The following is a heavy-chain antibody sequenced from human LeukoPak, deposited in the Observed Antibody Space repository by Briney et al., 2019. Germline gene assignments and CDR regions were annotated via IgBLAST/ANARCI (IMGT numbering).Heavy chain of an antibody. V-gene: IGHV4-30-2*01. CDR3: ARLLRFLEWLSPDYMDV. CDR1: GGSISSGGYY. D-gene: IGHD3-3*01. Sequence: PSETLSLTCTVSGGSISSGGYYWSWIRQPPGKGLEWIGYIYHSGSTYYNPSLKSRVTISVDRSKNQFSLKLSSVTAADTAVYYCARLLRFLEWLSPDYMDVWGKGTTVTVSS. J-gene: IGHJ6*03. CDR2: IYHSGST.